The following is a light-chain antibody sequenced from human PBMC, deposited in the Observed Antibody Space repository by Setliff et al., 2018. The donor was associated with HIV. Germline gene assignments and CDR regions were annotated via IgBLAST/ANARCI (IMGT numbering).Light chain of an antibody. CDR3: SSYRSGNTLV. CDR2: EVS. CDR1: SSDVGGYKY. V-gene: IGLV2-14*01. J-gene: IGLJ1*01. Sequence: QSALTQPASVSGSPGQSITISCTGTSSDVGGYKYVYWYQQHPGKAPKLMTYEVSNRPSGISNRFSGSKSGNTASLTISGLQAEDEADYYCSSYRSGNTLVFGTGTKVTV.